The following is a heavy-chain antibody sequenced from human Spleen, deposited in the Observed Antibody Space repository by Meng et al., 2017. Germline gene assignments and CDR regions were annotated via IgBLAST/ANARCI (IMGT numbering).Heavy chain of an antibody. Sequence: ASVKVSCKASGGTFSSYAITWVRQATGQGLEWMGWMNPNSGNTSYAQKFQGRVTMTRNTSISTAYMELSSLRSEDTAVYYCARGVGATNLYYYYGMDVWGQGTTVTVSS. CDR2: MNPNSGNT. D-gene: IGHD1-26*01. CDR3: ARGVGATNLYYYYGMDV. J-gene: IGHJ6*02. CDR1: GGTFSSYA. V-gene: IGHV1-8*02.